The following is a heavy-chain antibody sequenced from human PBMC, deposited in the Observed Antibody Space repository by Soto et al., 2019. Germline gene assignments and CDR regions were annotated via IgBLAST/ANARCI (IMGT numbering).Heavy chain of an antibody. CDR3: ARGPRDSSGFYSGPYSYTMDV. Sequence: QGRLVQSGPGVKKPGPPGRVPCKASGGPFSGPPFNWVRQPPGQGLEGMGGIIPFFGTANYAQKFQGRVTITADESTTTAYMELVSLRSDDTAVYYCARGPRDSSGFYSGPYSYTMDVWGQGTTVTVSS. D-gene: IGHD3-22*01. V-gene: IGHV1-69*01. CDR1: GGPFSGPP. CDR2: IIPFFGTA. J-gene: IGHJ6*02.